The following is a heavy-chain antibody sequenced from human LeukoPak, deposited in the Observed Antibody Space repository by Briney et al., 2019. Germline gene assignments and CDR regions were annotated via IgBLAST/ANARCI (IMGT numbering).Heavy chain of an antibody. CDR3: AKDRDFWSGKAFDY. CDR2: IRDDGSNK. CDR1: GFTFNKYG. D-gene: IGHD3-3*01. J-gene: IGHJ4*02. V-gene: IGHV3-30*02. Sequence: GGSLRLSCAASGFTFNKYGMHWVRQAPGKGLEWVAFIRDDGSNKYYADSVKGRFTISRDNFKNTLYLQMNSLRAEDTAVYYCAKDRDFWSGKAFDYWGQGTLVTVSS.